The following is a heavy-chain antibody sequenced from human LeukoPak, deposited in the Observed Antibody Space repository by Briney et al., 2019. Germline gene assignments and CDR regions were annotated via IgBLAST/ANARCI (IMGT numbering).Heavy chain of an antibody. CDR3: ARGYCTSSSCYNDY. CDR2: MSFDVNNK. Sequence: GRSLRLSCAASGFTFSTYAFHWVRQAPGKGLEWVATMSFDVNNKYYADSVRGRFTISRDNSKNTLYLQMNSLRAEDTAVYSCARGYCTSSSCYNDYWGQGTLVTVSS. CDR1: GFTFSTYA. V-gene: IGHV3-30*04. J-gene: IGHJ4*02. D-gene: IGHD2-2*02.